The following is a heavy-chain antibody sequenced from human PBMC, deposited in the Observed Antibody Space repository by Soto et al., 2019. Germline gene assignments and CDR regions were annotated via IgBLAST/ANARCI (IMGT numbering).Heavy chain of an antibody. J-gene: IGHJ5*02. CDR1: GFTFSSYD. CDR2: IGTAGDT. D-gene: IGHD3-22*01. Sequence: PGGSLRLSCAASGFTFSSYDMHWVRQATGKVLEWVSAIGTAGDTYYPGSVKGRFTISRENAKNSLYLQMNSLRAGDTAVYYCARDRWEYYDRETDTTFDPWGQGTLVTVSS. V-gene: IGHV3-13*01. CDR3: ARDRWEYYDRETDTTFDP.